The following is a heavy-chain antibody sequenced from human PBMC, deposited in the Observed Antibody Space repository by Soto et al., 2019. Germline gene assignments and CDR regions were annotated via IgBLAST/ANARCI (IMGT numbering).Heavy chain of an antibody. CDR3: ARGVPHYSSSWSSAAFDY. D-gene: IGHD6-13*01. J-gene: IGHJ4*02. V-gene: IGHV3-33*01. Sequence: GGSLRLSCAASGFTFSSYGMHWVRQAPGKGLEWVAVIWYDGSNKYYADSVKGRFTISRDNSKNTLYLQMNSLRAEDTAVYYCARGVPHYSSSWSSAAFDYWCQGPLVTVSS. CDR1: GFTFSSYG. CDR2: IWYDGSNK.